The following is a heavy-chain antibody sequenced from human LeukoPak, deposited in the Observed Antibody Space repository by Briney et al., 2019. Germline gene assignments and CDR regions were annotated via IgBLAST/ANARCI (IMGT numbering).Heavy chain of an antibody. V-gene: IGHV4-39*07. CDR2: IYYSGST. J-gene: IGHJ4*02. D-gene: IGHD3-10*01. Sequence: SETLSLTCTVSGGSISSSSYYWGWIRQPPGKGLEWIGSIYYSGSTYYNPSLKSRVTISVDTSKNQFSLKLSSVTAADTAVYYCARDPEGYGSGKGYFDYWGQGTLVTVSS. CDR3: ARDPEGYGSGKGYFDY. CDR1: GGSISSSSYY.